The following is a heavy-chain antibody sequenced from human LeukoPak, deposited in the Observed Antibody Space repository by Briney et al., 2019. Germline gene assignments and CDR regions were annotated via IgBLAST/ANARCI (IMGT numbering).Heavy chain of an antibody. CDR2: IYTSGST. CDR3: AREAVAGTLDY. V-gene: IGHV4-4*07. Sequence: PSETLSLTCTVSGGSISSYYWSWIRQPAGKGLEWIGRIYTSGSTNYNPSLKSRVSISADTSKNQFSLMLTSVTAADTAVYYCAREAVAGTLDYWGQGALVTVSS. D-gene: IGHD6-19*01. J-gene: IGHJ4*02. CDR1: GGSISSYY.